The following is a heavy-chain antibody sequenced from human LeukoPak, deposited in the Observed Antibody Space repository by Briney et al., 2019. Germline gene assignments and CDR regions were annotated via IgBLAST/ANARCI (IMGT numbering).Heavy chain of an antibody. J-gene: IGHJ3*02. CDR2: ISSSSSTI. V-gene: IGHV3-48*04. CDR1: GLTFSSYW. CDR3: ARDLGVATMHDAFDI. D-gene: IGHD5-12*01. Sequence: GGSLRLSCAASGLTFSSYWMSWVRQAPGKGLEWVSYISSSSSTIYYADSVKGRFTISRDNAKNSLYLQMNSLRAEDTAVYYCARDLGVATMHDAFDIWGQGTMVTVSS.